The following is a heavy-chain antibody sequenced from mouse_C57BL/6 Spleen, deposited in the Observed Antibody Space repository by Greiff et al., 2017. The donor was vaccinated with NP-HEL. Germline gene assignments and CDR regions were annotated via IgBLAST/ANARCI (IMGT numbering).Heavy chain of an antibody. CDR2: IYPGDGDT. CDR1: GYAFSSSW. Sequence: LQESGPELVKPGASVKISCKASGYAFSSSWMNWVKQRPGKGLEWIGRIYPGDGDTNYNGKFKGKATLTADKSSSTAYMQLSSLTSEDSAVYFCARGGGSAYWGQGTLVTVSA. CDR3: ARGGGSAY. J-gene: IGHJ3*01. V-gene: IGHV1-82*01.